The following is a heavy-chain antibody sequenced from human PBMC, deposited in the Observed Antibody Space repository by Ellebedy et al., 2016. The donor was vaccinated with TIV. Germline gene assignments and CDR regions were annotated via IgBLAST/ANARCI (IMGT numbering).Heavy chain of an antibody. CDR1: GFTVSSNY. V-gene: IGHV3-7*03. CDR3: ARGSVYCSSTSCYLGAFDI. D-gene: IGHD2-2*01. CDR2: IKQDGSER. J-gene: IGHJ3*02. Sequence: GGSLRLSXAASGFTVSSNYMSWVRQAPGKGLEWVANIKQDGSERYYLDSVKGRFTISRDNAKNSLYLQMNSLRAEDTAVYYCARGSVYCSSTSCYLGAFDIWGQGTMVTVSS.